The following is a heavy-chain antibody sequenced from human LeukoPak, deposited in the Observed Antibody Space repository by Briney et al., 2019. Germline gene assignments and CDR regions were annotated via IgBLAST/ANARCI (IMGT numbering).Heavy chain of an antibody. J-gene: IGHJ4*02. D-gene: IGHD3-10*01. Sequence: GGSLRLSCAASGFTFSSYAMTWVRQAPGKGLEWVSVIGGSGDTTYYADSVKGRFTISRDNSRSTLYLQMNSLRPEDTAIYYCAREGYYGSGSPPSLYFDYWGQGTLVTVSS. CDR2: IGGSGDTT. CDR3: AREGYYGSGSPPSLYFDY. V-gene: IGHV3-23*01. CDR1: GFTFSSYA.